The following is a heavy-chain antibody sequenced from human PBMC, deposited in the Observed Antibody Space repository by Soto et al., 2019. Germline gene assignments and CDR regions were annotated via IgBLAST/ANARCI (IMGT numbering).Heavy chain of an antibody. CDR1: GASISSADHY. J-gene: IGHJ4*02. Sequence: SETLSLTCIVSGASISSADHYWSWIRQPPGKGLEWIGYIYYSGSTDHNPSLKSRVSISVDTSKNQFSLKLSSVTAADTAVYFSVVVADRNSNWGQGTLVTVPQ. V-gene: IGHV4-30-4*01. D-gene: IGHD2-15*01. CDR2: IYYSGST. CDR3: VVVADRNSN.